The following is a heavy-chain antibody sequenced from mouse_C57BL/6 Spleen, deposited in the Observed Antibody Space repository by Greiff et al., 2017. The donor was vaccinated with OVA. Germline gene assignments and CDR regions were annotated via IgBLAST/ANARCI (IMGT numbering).Heavy chain of an antibody. J-gene: IGHJ4*01. CDR3: AIDYGSSYGAMDY. V-gene: IGHV1-61*01. CDR1: GYTFTSYW. D-gene: IGHD1-1*01. CDR2: IYPSDSET. Sequence: VQLQQPGAELVRPGSSVKLSCKASGYTFTSYWMDWVKQRPGQGLEWIGNIYPSDSETHYNQKFKDKATLTVDKSSSTAYMQLSSLTSEDSAVYYCAIDYGSSYGAMDYWGQGTSVTVSS.